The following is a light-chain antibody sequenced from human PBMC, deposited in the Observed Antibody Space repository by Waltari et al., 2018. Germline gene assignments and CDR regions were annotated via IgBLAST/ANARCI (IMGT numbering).Light chain of an antibody. V-gene: IGLV2-14*03. CDR1: GSDIRGYNF. CDR2: DVT. CDR3: CSYTTSSTWV. Sequence: QSDLTQSAFVSASPGQTITITCTGTGSDIRGYNFVSWYQHYPGKAPKLIIFDVTKRPSGVSNRFSGSKSGNTASLTISGLQAEDEADYYCCSYTTSSTWVFGGGTKLTV. J-gene: IGLJ3*02.